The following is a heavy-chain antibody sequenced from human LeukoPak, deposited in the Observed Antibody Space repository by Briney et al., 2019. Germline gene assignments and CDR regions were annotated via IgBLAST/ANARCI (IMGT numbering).Heavy chain of an antibody. D-gene: IGHD3-22*01. CDR1: GFTFSSYA. CDR3: AKMDFDYYDSSGYRYIYAFDI. V-gene: IGHV3-23*01. Sequence: PGGSLRLSCAASGFTFSSYAMSWVRQAPGKGLEWVSAISGSGGSTYYADSVKGRFTISRDNSKSTLYLQMNSLRAEDTAVYYCAKMDFDYYDSSGYRYIYAFDIWGQGTMVTVSS. CDR2: ISGSGGST. J-gene: IGHJ3*02.